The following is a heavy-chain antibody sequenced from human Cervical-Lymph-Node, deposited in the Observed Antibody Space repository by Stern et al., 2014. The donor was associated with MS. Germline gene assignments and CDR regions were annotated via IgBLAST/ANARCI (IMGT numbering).Heavy chain of an antibody. Sequence: QVQLVQSGAEVKKPGASVKVSCKVSGYTLSEISMHWVRQAPGKGLEWMGGFAPEHVETRYAQKFHGRVTMAEDRSTDKAYMELSSLRSEDTAVYYCATHRGQVTYYYGMDVWGQGTTVTVSS. V-gene: IGHV1-24*01. J-gene: IGHJ6*02. CDR2: FAPEHVET. CDR1: GYTLSEIS. CDR3: ATHRGQVTYYYGMDV. D-gene: IGHD2-21*02.